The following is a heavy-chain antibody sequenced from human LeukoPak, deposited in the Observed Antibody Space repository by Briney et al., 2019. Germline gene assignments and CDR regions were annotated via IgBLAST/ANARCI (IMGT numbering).Heavy chain of an antibody. Sequence: PGGSLRLSCAASGFSVSTNYMTWVRQAPGKGLEWVSVIYSGGGTYYADSVKGRFTISRDNSKNTLYLQMNSLRAEDTAVYYCAKPRLMGAYGLVDAFDIWGQGTMVTVSS. J-gene: IGHJ3*02. CDR1: GFSVSTNY. D-gene: IGHD1-26*01. V-gene: IGHV3-53*05. CDR3: AKPRLMGAYGLVDAFDI. CDR2: IYSGGGT.